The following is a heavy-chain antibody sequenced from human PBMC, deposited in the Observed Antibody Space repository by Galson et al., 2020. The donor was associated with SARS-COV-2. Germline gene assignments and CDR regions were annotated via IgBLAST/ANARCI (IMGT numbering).Heavy chain of an antibody. CDR3: ARAYGDYAVAPPGSALPYYYYMDV. J-gene: IGHJ6*03. V-gene: IGHV3-33*01. CDR2: ICNDVRNK. D-gene: IGHD4-17*01. CDR1: GLTLSSYG. Sequence: GYLRLSFAASGLTLSSYGMHGVRWAPGKGPDRVAAICNDVRNKYYADNVKGRFTISRDNSKNTLYLQMNSLRAEDTAVYYCARAYGDYAVAPPGSALPYYYYMDVWGKGTTVTVSS.